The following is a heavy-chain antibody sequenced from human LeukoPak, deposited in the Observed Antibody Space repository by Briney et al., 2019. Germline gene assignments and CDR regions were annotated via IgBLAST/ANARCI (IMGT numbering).Heavy chain of an antibody. D-gene: IGHD2-21*01. Sequence: GGSLRLSCAASGLTFSGYGMHWVRQAPGKGLEWVAVIWYDGSNKYYADSVKGRVTISRDNSNNTLYLQMNSLRAEDTAVYYCARGIPQTGVMLDYWGQGTLVTVPS. V-gene: IGHV3-33*01. J-gene: IGHJ4*02. CDR3: ARGIPQTGVMLDY. CDR2: IWYDGSNK. CDR1: GLTFSGYG.